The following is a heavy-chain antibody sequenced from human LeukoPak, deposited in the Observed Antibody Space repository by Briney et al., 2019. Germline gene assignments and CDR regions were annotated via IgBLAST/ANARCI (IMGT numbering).Heavy chain of an antibody. J-gene: IGHJ1*01. CDR1: GFSFTNAW. Sequence: GGSLRPSCAASGFSFTNAWMTWVRQAPGKGLEWVGRIKSNPEGGTTDYAAPVEGRFTISSDDSKNTLDLQLNSLKTEDTAFYDSSTDPTESPRDWGRLTLVTSSS. D-gene: IGHD2-21*02. CDR3: STDPTESPRD. CDR2: IKSNPEGGTT. V-gene: IGHV3-15*01.